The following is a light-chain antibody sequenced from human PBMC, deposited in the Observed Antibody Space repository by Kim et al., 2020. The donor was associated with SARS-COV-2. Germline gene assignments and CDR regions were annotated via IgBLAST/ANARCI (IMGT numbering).Light chain of an antibody. Sequence: QSITLSCTGTSSDVGGYNYVSWYQQHPGKAPKLMIYDVSNRPSGVSNRFSGSKSGNTASLTISGLQAEDEADYYCSSYTSSSTDVVFGGGTQLTVL. CDR2: DVS. V-gene: IGLV2-14*03. J-gene: IGLJ2*01. CDR1: SSDVGGYNY. CDR3: SSYTSSSTDVV.